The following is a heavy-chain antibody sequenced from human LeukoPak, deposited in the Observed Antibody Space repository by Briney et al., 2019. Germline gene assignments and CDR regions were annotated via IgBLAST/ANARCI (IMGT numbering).Heavy chain of an antibody. CDR3: AKDRVATERYYMDV. CDR1: GGTFSSYA. Sequence: SVKVSCKASGGTFSSYAISWVRQAPGQGLEWMGGIIPIFGTANYAQKFQGRVTITADESTSTAYMELNSLRAEDTAVYYCAKDRVATERYYMDVWGKGTTVTISS. V-gene: IGHV1-69*13. J-gene: IGHJ6*03. CDR2: IIPIFGTA. D-gene: IGHD6-25*01.